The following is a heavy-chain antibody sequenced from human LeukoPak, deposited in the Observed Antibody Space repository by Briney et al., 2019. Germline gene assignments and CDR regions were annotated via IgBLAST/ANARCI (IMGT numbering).Heavy chain of an antibody. CDR2: INPNSGGT. CDR1: GYTFISYY. CDR3: ASDTYYYGSGLGHWFDP. D-gene: IGHD3-22*01. J-gene: IGHJ5*02. V-gene: IGHV1-2*02. Sequence: ASVKVSCKASGYTFISYYMHWVRQAPGQGLEWMGWINPNSGGTNYAQKFQGRVTMTRDTSISTAYMEVSRLRCDDTAVYYCASDTYYYGSGLGHWFDPWGQGTLVTVSS.